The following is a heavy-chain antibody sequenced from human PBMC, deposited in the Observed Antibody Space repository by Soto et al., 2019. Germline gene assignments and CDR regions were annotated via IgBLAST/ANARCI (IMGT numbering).Heavy chain of an antibody. CDR2: ISGNGRII. D-gene: IGHD4-17*01. J-gene: IGHJ4*02. CDR3: ARDFDADSRTDFDY. V-gene: IGHV3-11*01. CDR1: GFIFSDYY. Sequence: QVQLVESGGGLVKPGGSLRLSCATSGFIFSDYYMHWIRQAPGKGLEWISYISGNGRIIQYTDSAKGRFTISRDNAQNSLSLQMNSLRAEDTALYFCARDFDADSRTDFDYWGQGPLGTVYS.